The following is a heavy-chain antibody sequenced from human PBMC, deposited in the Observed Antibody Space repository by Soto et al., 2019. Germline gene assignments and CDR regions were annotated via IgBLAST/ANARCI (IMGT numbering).Heavy chain of an antibody. CDR1: GFTFSSYT. CDR2: ISYDGGDK. Sequence: PGGSLILSCAASGFTFSSYTMHWVRQTPGKGLEGVADISYDGGDKYYADSVKGRFTISRDNSKNTLYLQMNSLSPEDTSVYYCAREDSLEVVATGYWGQGSLVSVST. D-gene: IGHD3-22*01. CDR3: AREDSLEVVATGY. J-gene: IGHJ4*02. V-gene: IGHV3-30-3*01.